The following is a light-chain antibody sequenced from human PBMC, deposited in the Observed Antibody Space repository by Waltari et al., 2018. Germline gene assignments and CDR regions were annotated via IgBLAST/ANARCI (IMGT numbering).Light chain of an antibody. CDR3: QQGNSFPQT. V-gene: IGKV1-12*01. CDR1: QGISTW. J-gene: IGKJ1*01. Sequence: DIQMTQSPSSVSASVGDRVTITCRASQGISTWLAWYQQKPGKAPKVLIYGASTLLTGVPSRFSGSGAGTEFTLTSSGLQPEDFATYFCQQGNSFPQTFGQGTRVEV. CDR2: GAS.